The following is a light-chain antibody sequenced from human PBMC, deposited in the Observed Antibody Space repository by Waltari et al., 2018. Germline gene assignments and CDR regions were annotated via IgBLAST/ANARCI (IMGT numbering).Light chain of an antibody. V-gene: IGLV2-11*02. CDR2: DVT. Sequence: QSALTQPRSVSGSPGPSVTISCTGTSSAVGGYNYVPWYPPHPGKAPKLMIYDVTKRPSGVPDRFSGSKSGNTASLTISGLQAEDEADYYCCSYAGSYTWVFGGGTKLTVL. J-gene: IGLJ2*01. CDR1: SSAVGGYNY. CDR3: CSYAGSYTWV.